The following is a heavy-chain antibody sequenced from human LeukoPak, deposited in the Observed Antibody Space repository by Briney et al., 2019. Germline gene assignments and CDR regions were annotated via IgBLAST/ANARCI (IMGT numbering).Heavy chain of an antibody. J-gene: IGHJ4*02. D-gene: IGHD5-18*01. CDR1: GFTFSSYA. CDR2: ISYDGSNK. V-gene: IGHV3-30-3*01. CDR3: AKGKWIQLWLEGG. Sequence: GSLRLSCAASGFTFSSYAMHWVRQAPGKGLEWVAVISYDGSNKYYADSVKGRFTISRDNSKNTLYLQMNSLRAEDTAVYYCAKGKWIQLWLEGGWGQGTLVTVSS.